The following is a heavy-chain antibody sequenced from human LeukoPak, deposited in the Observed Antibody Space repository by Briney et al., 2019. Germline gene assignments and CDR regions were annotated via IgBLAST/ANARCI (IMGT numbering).Heavy chain of an antibody. Sequence: ASETLSLTCAVYGGSFSGYYWSWIRQPPGKGLEWIGEINHSGSTNYNPSLKSRVTISVDTSKNQFSLKLSSVTAADTAVYYCYRGTATVGYWGQGTLVTVSS. CDR2: INHSGST. D-gene: IGHD2-15*01. J-gene: IGHJ4*02. CDR3: YRGTATVGY. V-gene: IGHV4-34*01. CDR1: GGSFSGYY.